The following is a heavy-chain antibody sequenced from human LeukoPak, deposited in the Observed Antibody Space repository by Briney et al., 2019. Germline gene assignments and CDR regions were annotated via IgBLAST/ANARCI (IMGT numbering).Heavy chain of an antibody. V-gene: IGHV3-30*04. J-gene: IGHJ6*02. Sequence: PGGSLRLSCAASGFTFSSYGIHWVRQAPGKWLEWVALISSNGKNKDHADSVKGRFTISRDNSKNTLYLQMNSLRAEDTAVYYCARPMYYYDSSGSLAVWGQGTTVTVTS. CDR1: GFTFSSYG. CDR3: ARPMYYYDSSGSLAV. CDR2: ISSNGKNK. D-gene: IGHD3-22*01.